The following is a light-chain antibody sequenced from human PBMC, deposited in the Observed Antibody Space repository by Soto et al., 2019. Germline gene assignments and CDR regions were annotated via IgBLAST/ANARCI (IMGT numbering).Light chain of an antibody. CDR1: SSNIGSNY. CDR3: AAWDDSLSAVV. Sequence: QSVLTQPPSASGTPGQRVTISCSGSSSNIGSNYEYWYQQFPGSAPKLLIYRNDQRPSGVPDRFSGSKSGTSASLAISGPRSEDEADYYCAAWDDSLSAVVFGGGTKLTVL. V-gene: IGLV1-47*01. CDR2: RND. J-gene: IGLJ2*01.